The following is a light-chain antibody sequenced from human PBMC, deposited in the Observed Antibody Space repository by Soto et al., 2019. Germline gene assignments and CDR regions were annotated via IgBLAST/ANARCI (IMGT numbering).Light chain of an antibody. V-gene: IGKV3-15*01. Sequence: EIVVTQSQATLSVSPVERVTLSCRASQSVSSSLAWYQQRPGQATRLLIYDTSTRAAGIAARFSGSGSGTESTLTISSLQSEDSAVYYCQQYVHWPPGAFGQGTTVEIK. CDR2: DTS. CDR1: QSVSSS. J-gene: IGKJ1*01. CDR3: QQYVHWPPGA.